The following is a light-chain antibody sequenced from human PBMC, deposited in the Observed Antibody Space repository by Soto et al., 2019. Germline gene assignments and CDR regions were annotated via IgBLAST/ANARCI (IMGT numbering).Light chain of an antibody. CDR1: QSVSRN. CDR3: QPYDTWPPWT. J-gene: IGKJ1*01. Sequence: EIVVTQSPATLSVSPGERATLSCRASQSVSRNLAWYQQRPGQAPRLLIYGASTRATGIPARFSGSGSGIDFTLTISSLQSEDFAVYYCQPYDTWPPWTFGQGTKVEVK. V-gene: IGKV3-15*01. CDR2: GAS.